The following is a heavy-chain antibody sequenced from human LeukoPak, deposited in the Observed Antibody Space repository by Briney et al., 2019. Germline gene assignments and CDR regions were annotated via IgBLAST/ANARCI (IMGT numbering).Heavy chain of an antibody. CDR3: ASSPPLYVWGSYRSYYFDY. V-gene: IGHV1-8*02. J-gene: IGHJ4*02. Sequence: ASVKVSCKASGYTFTSYGISWVRQATGQGLEWMGWMNPNSGNTGYAQKFQGRVTMTRNTSISTAYMELSSLRSEDTAVYYCASSPPLYVWGSYRSYYFDYWGQGTLVTVSS. D-gene: IGHD3-16*02. CDR2: MNPNSGNT. CDR1: GYTFTSYG.